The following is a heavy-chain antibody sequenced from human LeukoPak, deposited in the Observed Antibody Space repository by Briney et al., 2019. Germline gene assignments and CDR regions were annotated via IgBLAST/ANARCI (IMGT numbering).Heavy chain of an antibody. D-gene: IGHD1-26*01. CDR3: ARASGVGATYYFDY. Sequence: GGSLRLSCAASGFTFSSYSMNWVRQAPGKGLEWVSSISSSSSYIYYADSVKGRFTISRDNAKNSLYLQMNSLRAEDTAVYYCARASGVGATYYFDYWGQGTLVTVSS. V-gene: IGHV3-21*01. CDR1: GFTFSSYS. J-gene: IGHJ4*02. CDR2: ISSSSSYI.